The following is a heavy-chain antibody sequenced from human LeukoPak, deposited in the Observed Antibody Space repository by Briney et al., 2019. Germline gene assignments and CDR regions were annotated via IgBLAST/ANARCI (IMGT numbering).Heavy chain of an antibody. CDR3: ARAGYSSGWPFDY. Sequence: SSETLSLTCTVSGGSISSYYWSWIRQPPGKGLEWIGYIYYSGSTNYNPSLKSRVTISVDTSKNQFSLKLSSVTAADTAVYYCARAGYSSGWPFDYWGQGTLVTVSS. J-gene: IGHJ4*02. CDR2: IYYSGST. D-gene: IGHD6-19*01. V-gene: IGHV4-59*01. CDR1: GGSISSYY.